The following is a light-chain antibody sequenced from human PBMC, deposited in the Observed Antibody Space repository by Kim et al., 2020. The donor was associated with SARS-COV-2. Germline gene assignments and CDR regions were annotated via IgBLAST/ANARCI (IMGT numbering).Light chain of an antibody. CDR1: KDISNH. CDR3: QQFDNLPLT. Sequence: DIQMTQSPSSLSASVGDRVTITCQASKDISNHLNWDQQKPGKAPQLLMYDASNLATGVPSRFSGSGSETDFTFTISSLQPEDIATYYCQQFDNLPLTFGGGTKVDIK. CDR2: DAS. J-gene: IGKJ4*01. V-gene: IGKV1-33*01.